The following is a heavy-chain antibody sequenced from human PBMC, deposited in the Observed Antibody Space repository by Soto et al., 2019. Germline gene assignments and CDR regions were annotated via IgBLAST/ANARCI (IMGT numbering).Heavy chain of an antibody. CDR2: IYYSGST. Sequence: SETLSLTCTVSGGSISSYYWSWIRQPPGKGLEWIGYIYYSGSTNYNPSLKSRVTISVDTSKNQFSLKLSSVTAADTAVYYCARRLPAASLDIWGQGTMVTVSS. V-gene: IGHV4-59*08. CDR3: ARRLPAASLDI. J-gene: IGHJ3*02. D-gene: IGHD2-2*01. CDR1: GGSISSYY.